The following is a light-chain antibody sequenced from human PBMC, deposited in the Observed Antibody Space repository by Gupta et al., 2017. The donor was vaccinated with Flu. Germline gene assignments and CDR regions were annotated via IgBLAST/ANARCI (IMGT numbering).Light chain of an antibody. J-gene: IGLJ1*01. CDR3: CSFAGGFYV. Sequence: GSSGDIGGYNYVYWYQQHPGKAPLIMIYDVIKRPSVVPDRFSGSTSGNAASLTISGLQDEDEADYYCCSFAGGFYVFGTGTKVTVL. V-gene: IGLV2-11*01. CDR1: SGDIGGYNY. CDR2: DVI.